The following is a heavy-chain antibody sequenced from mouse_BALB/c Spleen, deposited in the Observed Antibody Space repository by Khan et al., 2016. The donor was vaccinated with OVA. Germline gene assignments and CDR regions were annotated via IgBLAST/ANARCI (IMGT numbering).Heavy chain of an antibody. J-gene: IGHJ2*01. D-gene: IGHD1-1*01. CDR1: GYSITSDYA. CDR2: ISYSGNT. CDR3: ARVYGGDFDY. V-gene: IGHV3-2*02. Sequence: VQLKQSGPGLVKPSQSLSPTCTLTGYSITSDYAWNWIRQFPGNKLEWMGYISYSGNTNYNPSLRSRISITRDTSKNQFFLQLNSVTTEDTATYYCARVYGGDFDYWGQGTTLTVSS.